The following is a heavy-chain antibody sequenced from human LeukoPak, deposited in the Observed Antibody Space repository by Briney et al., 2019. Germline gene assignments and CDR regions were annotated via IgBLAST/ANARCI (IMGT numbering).Heavy chain of an antibody. D-gene: IGHD3-22*01. CDR1: GFTFSSYA. V-gene: IGHV3-30-3*01. Sequence: PGGSLRLSCAASGFTFSSYAMHWVRQAPGKGLEWVAVISYDGSNKYYADSVKGRLTISRDNSKNTLYLQMNSLRAEDTAVYYCARDSSDYYDSSGYYSDYYYYYGMDVWGQGTTVTVSS. CDR2: ISYDGSNK. J-gene: IGHJ6*02. CDR3: ARDSSDYYDSSGYYSDYYYYYGMDV.